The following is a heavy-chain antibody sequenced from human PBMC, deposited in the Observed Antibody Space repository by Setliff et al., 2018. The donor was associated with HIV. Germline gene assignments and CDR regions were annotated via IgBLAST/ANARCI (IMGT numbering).Heavy chain of an antibody. Sequence: PSETLSLTCTVSGDPIFIGGYYWSWIRQHPGGGLEWIGYIYHTGKTYYNPSLQSRIIMSLDTSQNQFSLKLSSVTAADTAVYYCAKEGKSVDNWLDPWGPGTLVTVSS. J-gene: IGHJ5*02. CDR3: AKEGKSVDNWLDP. V-gene: IGHV4-31*03. CDR1: GDPIFIGGYY. CDR2: IYHTGKT.